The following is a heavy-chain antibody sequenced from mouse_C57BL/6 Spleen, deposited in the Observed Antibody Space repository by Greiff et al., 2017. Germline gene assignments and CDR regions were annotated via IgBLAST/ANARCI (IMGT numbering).Heavy chain of an antibody. Sequence: VKLMESGAELVRPGASVTLSCKASGYTFTDYEMHWVKQTPVHGLEWIGAIDPETGGTAYNQKFKGKAILTADKSSSTAYMELRSLTSEDSAVYYCTVYYGNLDYWGQGTTLTVSS. CDR1: GYTFTDYE. V-gene: IGHV1-15*01. J-gene: IGHJ2*01. CDR2: IDPETGGT. CDR3: TVYYGNLDY. D-gene: IGHD2-1*01.